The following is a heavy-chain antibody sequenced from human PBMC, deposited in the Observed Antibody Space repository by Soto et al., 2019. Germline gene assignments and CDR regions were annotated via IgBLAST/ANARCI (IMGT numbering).Heavy chain of an antibody. J-gene: IGHJ4*02. CDR1: GFNVSSSY. CDR3: ASLNSGWKTFDY. Sequence: GGSLRLSCAGAGFNVSSSYMNWVRQAPGKGLEWVSVVYSGGGTNYADSVKGRFTISRDNAKNSLYLQMSSLRAEDTAVYYCASLNSGWKTFDYWGQGTLVTVSS. D-gene: IGHD6-19*01. V-gene: IGHV3-53*01. CDR2: VYSGGGT.